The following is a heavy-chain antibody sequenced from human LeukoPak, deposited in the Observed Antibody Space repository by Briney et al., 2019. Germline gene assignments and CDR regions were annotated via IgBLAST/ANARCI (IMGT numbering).Heavy chain of an antibody. V-gene: IGHV3-23*01. D-gene: IGHD3-16*01. CDR1: GFTFSSYA. CDR3: AKDGGEDAFDI. Sequence: GGSLRLSCAASGFTFSSYAMTWVRQAPGKGLEWVSAISSSGGSTYYADSVKGRFAISRDNSKNTLYLQMNSLRAEDTAVYYCAKDGGEDAFDIWGQGTMVTVSS. J-gene: IGHJ3*02. CDR2: ISSSGGST.